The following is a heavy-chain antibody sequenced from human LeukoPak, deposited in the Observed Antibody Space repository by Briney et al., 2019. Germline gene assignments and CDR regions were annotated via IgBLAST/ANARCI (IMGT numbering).Heavy chain of an antibody. Sequence: ASVKVSCKASGYTLTSYGISWVRQAPGQGLEWMGWISAYNGNTNYAQKLQGRVTMTTDTSTSTAYMELRSLRSDDTAVYYCARPSQPVKRLVLRGGEFDYWGQGTLVTVSS. V-gene: IGHV1-18*01. J-gene: IGHJ4*02. CDR3: ARPSQPVKRLVLRGGEFDY. CDR2: ISAYNGNT. D-gene: IGHD6-19*01. CDR1: GYTLTSYG.